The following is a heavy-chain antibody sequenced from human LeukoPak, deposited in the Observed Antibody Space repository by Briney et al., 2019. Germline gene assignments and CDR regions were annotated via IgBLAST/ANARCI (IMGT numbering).Heavy chain of an antibody. Sequence: DPSETLSLTCSVSGGPISSSSYYWGWIRQPPGKGLDGIGCIYSSGSTYYNPSLKSRVTISVDTSKNQFSLKLRSVTAADTAVYYCARDNYYDSSGYTDYWGQGTLVTVYS. J-gene: IGHJ4*02. D-gene: IGHD3-22*01. CDR1: GGPISSSSYY. CDR2: IYSSGST. CDR3: ARDNYYDSSGYTDY. V-gene: IGHV4-39*07.